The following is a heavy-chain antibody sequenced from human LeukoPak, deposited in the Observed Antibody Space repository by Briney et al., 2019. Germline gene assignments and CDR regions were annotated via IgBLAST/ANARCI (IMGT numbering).Heavy chain of an antibody. Sequence: GSTIYYADSVKGRFTISRDNAKNSLYLQMNSLRAEDTAVYYCARVGLYDSSGYSPAWGYWGQGTLVTVSS. V-gene: IGHV3-48*03. J-gene: IGHJ4*02. CDR2: GSTI. D-gene: IGHD3-22*01. CDR3: ARVGLYDSSGYSPAWGY.